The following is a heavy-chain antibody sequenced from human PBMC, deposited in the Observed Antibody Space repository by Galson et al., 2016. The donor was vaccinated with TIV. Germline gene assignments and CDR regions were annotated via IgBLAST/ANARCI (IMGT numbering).Heavy chain of an antibody. J-gene: IGHJ4*02. D-gene: IGHD2-2*01. Sequence: SLRLSCAASGFTFGDYGVNWFRQAPGKGLEWVGFVRNKGYGGTTEYAASVKGRFTISRDDSRSIAYLQMSSLKTEDTAVYYCTRDEVRDIILLPAGKFDYWGQGT. CDR2: VRNKGYGGTT. CDR3: TRDEVRDIILLPAGKFDY. CDR1: GFTFGDYG. V-gene: IGHV3-49*03.